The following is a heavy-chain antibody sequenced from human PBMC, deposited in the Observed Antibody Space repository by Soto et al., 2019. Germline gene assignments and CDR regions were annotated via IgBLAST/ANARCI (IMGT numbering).Heavy chain of an antibody. J-gene: IGHJ6*02. CDR3: ARSQVRSISCAISYYYDDGMAV. CDR2: IFPISGTA. Sequence: QLQLVQSGAEETKPGSSVKVSCTASGGTFSNYAISWVRQAPGQGLEWLGGIFPISGTANYAQKVQGRVTSTAGESTSTVYRALSSLRSEDTAVYYCARSQVRSISCAISYYYDDGMAVWGQGPTVNVSS. CDR1: GGTFSNYA. V-gene: IGHV1-69*01. D-gene: IGHD2-2*01.